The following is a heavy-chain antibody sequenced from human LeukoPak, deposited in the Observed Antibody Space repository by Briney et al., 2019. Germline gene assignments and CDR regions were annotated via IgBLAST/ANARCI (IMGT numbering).Heavy chain of an antibody. CDR2: SSSSSSYI. J-gene: IGHJ4*02. CDR1: GFTFSSYT. D-gene: IGHD3-22*01. V-gene: IGHV3-21*04. CDR3: AKQGNYYDSSGYYYVGY. Sequence: GGSLRLSCAASGFTFSSYTMNWVRQAPGKGLEWVSSSSSSSSYIYYADSVKGRFTISRDNSKNTLYLQMNSLRAEDTAVYYCAKQGNYYDSSGYYYVGYWGQGTLVTVSS.